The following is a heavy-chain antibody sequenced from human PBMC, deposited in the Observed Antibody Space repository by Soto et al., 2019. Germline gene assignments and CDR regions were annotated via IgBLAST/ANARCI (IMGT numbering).Heavy chain of an antibody. J-gene: IGHJ6*02. CDR2: ISSSGSTI. V-gene: IGHV3-11*01. Sequence: GGALRLSCAASGFTFSDYYMSWIRQAPGKGLEWVSYISSSGSTIYYADSVKSRFTISRDNAKNSLYLQMNNLRADDTAVFYCARGQGDSYFYGLDIWGQGTTVTVSS. CDR1: GFTFSDYY. D-gene: IGHD3-16*01. CDR3: ARGQGDSYFYGLDI.